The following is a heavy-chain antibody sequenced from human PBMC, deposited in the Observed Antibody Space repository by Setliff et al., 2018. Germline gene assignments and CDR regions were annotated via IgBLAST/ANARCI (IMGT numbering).Heavy chain of an antibody. V-gene: IGHV7-4-1*02. CDR2: INTDTGNP. Sequence: ASVKVSCKASGYSFIDYYIHWVRQAPGQGLEWMGWINTDTGNPTSAQGFTGRFVFSLDTSVSTAYLQISSLEAEDTALYYCARVGTGSLLDYWGQGTLVTVSS. CDR1: GYSFIDYY. CDR3: ARVGTGSLLDY. J-gene: IGHJ4*02. D-gene: IGHD1-1*01.